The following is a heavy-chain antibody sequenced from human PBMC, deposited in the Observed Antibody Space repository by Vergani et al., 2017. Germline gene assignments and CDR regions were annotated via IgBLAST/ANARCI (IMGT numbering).Heavy chain of an antibody. CDR2: ISGSGGTT. CDR3: AKHYYDSSGYYMVRYFDL. V-gene: IGHV3-23*04. D-gene: IGHD3-22*01. J-gene: IGHJ2*01. CDR1: GFTFSSYA. Sequence: VQLVESGGGVVQPGGSLRLSCAASGFTFSSYAMSWVRQAPGKGLEWVSDISGSGGTTNYADSVKGRFTISRDNMLYLQMNSLRAEDTAVYYCAKHYYDSSGYYMVRYFDLWGRGTLVTVSS.